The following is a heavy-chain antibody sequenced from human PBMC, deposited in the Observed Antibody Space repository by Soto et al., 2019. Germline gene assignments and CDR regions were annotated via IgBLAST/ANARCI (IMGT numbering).Heavy chain of an antibody. Sequence: QVQLQESGPGLVKPSETLSLTCTVSGGSIKSRGYYWSWIRQHPGKGLEWIGYIYYSGSTYYNPSRKSRVVISVDTSKHQFSLHVSSVTAAETTVYYCARVGEIIGDYWGQGTLVTVSS. V-gene: IGHV4-31*03. CDR3: ARVGEIIGDY. CDR2: IYYSGST. D-gene: IGHD3-10*01. CDR1: GGSIKSRGYY. J-gene: IGHJ4*02.